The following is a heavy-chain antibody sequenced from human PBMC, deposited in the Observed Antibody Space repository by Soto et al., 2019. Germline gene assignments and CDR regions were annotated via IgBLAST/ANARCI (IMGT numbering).Heavy chain of an antibody. CDR2: IWYDGSNK. CDR3: AWELLRVFDF. V-gene: IGHV3-33*01. CDR1: GFTFSSYG. Sequence: GGSLRLSCAASGFTFSSYGMHWVRQAPGKGLEWVAVIWYDGSNKYYADSVKGRFTISRDNSKNTLYLQMNSLRAEDTAVYYSAWELLRVFDFWGKGKRVTVSS. J-gene: IGHJ3*01. D-gene: IGHD1-26*01.